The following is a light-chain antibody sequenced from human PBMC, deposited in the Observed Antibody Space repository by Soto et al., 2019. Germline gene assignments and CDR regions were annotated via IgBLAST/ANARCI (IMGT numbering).Light chain of an antibody. J-gene: IGKJ1*01. CDR2: LTS. CDR1: QALNTR. CDR3: HQRQSWPRT. V-gene: IGKV3-11*01. Sequence: EIVLTQSPATLSAFPGDRVTLSYRASQALNTRLAWYQHKPGQAPRLLIYLTSNRAAGVPARFSAWGSETDFTLTISDVEPEDFAVYYYHQRQSWPRTFGQGTKVEIK.